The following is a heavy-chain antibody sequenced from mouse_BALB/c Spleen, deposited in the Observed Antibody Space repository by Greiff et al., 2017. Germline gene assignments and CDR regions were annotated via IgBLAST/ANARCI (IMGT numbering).Heavy chain of an antibody. CDR2: ISYDGSN. Sequence: EVQLQESGPGLVKPSQSLSLTCSVTGYSFTSGYFWYLIRQFPGNILEWMGFISYDGSNNYNPSLKNRISITRDTSKNQFFLKLNSVTTEDTATYYYARSVVATRGYYAMDYWGQGTSVTVSS. V-gene: IGHV3-6*02. CDR1: GYSFTSGYF. CDR3: ARSVVATRGYYAMDY. D-gene: IGHD1-1*01. J-gene: IGHJ4*01.